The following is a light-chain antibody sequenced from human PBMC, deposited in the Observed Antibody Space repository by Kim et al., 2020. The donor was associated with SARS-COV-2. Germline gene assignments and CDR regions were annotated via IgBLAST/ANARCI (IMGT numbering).Light chain of an antibody. Sequence: RGEPAARSCRASQSVGNNLAWYKQKPGQAPRLLIYGASTRATGIPARFSGSGSGTEFTLTISSLQSEDFAVYYCHQYNSWPPYTFGLGTKLEI. CDR1: QSVGNN. CDR3: HQYNSWPPYT. V-gene: IGKV3-15*01. CDR2: GAS. J-gene: IGKJ2*01.